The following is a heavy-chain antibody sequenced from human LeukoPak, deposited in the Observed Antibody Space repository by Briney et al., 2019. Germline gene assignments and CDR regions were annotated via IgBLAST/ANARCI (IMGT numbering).Heavy chain of an antibody. Sequence: GGSLRLSCAASGFTFSSYGMHWVRQAPGKGLEWVAFIRYDGSNKYYADSVKGRFTISRDNSKNTLYLQMNSLRAEDTAVYYCARAFIANDAFDIWGQGTMVTVSS. CDR2: IRYDGSNK. V-gene: IGHV3-30*02. CDR3: ARAFIANDAFDI. D-gene: IGHD3-16*02. J-gene: IGHJ3*02. CDR1: GFTFSSYG.